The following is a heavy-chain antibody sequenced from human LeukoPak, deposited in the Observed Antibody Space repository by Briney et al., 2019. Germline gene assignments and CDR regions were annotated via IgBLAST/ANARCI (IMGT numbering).Heavy chain of an antibody. CDR2: INGDGSTT. D-gene: IGHD6-6*01. CDR1: GFTLRSYW. Sequence: GRSLRLSCAASGFTLRSYWVYWVRQAPGKGLGWVSRINGDGSTTDPADSVRGRFTISRDNAKKTLYLQMNSLRAEDTAVYYCARDWGEYSSSSGLVDYYYYYGMDVWGQGTTVTVS. CDR3: ARDWGEYSSSSGLVDYYYYYGMDV. J-gene: IGHJ6*02. V-gene: IGHV3-74*01.